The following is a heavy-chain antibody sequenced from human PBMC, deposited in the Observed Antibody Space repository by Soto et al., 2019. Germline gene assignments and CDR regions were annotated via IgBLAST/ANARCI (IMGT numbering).Heavy chain of an antibody. D-gene: IGHD2-8*01. V-gene: IGHV1-2*04. Sequence: ASVKVSCKASGYSFTDYHIHWVRQAPGQGLEWLGRINPKSGGTSTAQKFQGWVTMTTDTSISTASMELTRLTSDDTAIYYCARGDSTDCSNGVCSFFYYYGMDVWGQGTTVTVSS. CDR3: ARGDSTDCSNGVCSFFYYYGMDV. CDR1: GYSFTDYH. CDR2: INPKSGGT. J-gene: IGHJ6*02.